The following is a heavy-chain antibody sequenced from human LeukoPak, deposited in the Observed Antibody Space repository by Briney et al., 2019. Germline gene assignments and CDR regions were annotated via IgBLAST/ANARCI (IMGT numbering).Heavy chain of an antibody. Sequence: SETLSLTCAVYGGSFSGYYWSWIRQPPGKGLEWIGEINHSGSTNYNPSLKSRVTISVDTSKNQFSLKLSSVTAADTAVYYCARGRYYDSSGPTYYFDYWGQRTLVTVSS. D-gene: IGHD3-22*01. V-gene: IGHV4-34*01. J-gene: IGHJ4*02. CDR3: ARGRYYDSSGPTYYFDY. CDR2: INHSGST. CDR1: GGSFSGYY.